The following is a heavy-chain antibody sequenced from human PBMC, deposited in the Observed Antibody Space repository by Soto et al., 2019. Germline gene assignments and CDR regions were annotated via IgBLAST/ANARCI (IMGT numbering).Heavy chain of an antibody. CDR1: GFTFSTHW. Sequence: PGGSLRLSCTASGFTFSTHWMHWVRQAPGKGLVWVSRINSDASSTDYADSVRGRFTISRDRAKNTLYLQMISLRAEDTAVYYCASGLVEHSSSWNDYWGQGTVLTVSS. J-gene: IGHJ4*02. CDR2: INSDASST. V-gene: IGHV3-74*01. D-gene: IGHD6-13*01. CDR3: ASGLVEHSSSWNDY.